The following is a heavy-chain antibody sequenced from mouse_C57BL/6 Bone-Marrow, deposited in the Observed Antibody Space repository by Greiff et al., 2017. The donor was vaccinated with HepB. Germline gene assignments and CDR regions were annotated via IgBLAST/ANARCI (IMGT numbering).Heavy chain of an antibody. CDR2: ISDGGSYT. Sequence: EVKLQESGGGLVKPGGSLKLSCAASGFTFSSYAMSWVRQTPEKRLEWVATISDGGSYTYYPDNVKGRFTISRDNAKNNLYLQMSHLKSEDTAMYYCARDGGLYHAGADYYAMDYWGQGTSVTVSS. CDR3: ARDGGLYHAGADYYAMDY. V-gene: IGHV5-4*01. D-gene: IGHD2-12*01. CDR1: GFTFSSYA. J-gene: IGHJ4*01.